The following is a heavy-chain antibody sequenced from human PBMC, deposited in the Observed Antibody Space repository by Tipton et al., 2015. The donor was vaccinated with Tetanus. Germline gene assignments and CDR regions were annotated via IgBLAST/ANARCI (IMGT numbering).Heavy chain of an antibody. J-gene: IGHJ4*02. Sequence: SLRLSCATSGFTFGAHGMSWVRQAPGKGLEWVSGIIGSGGPTYYADSVKGRFTISKDKSRNTLSLQMNNLKAEDTARYFCAKERPTRGVPVGVSVDWGRGTLVTVSS. CDR2: IIGSGGPT. CDR3: AKERPTRGVPVGVSVD. D-gene: IGHD5/OR15-5a*01. CDR1: GFTFGAHG. V-gene: IGHV3-23*01.